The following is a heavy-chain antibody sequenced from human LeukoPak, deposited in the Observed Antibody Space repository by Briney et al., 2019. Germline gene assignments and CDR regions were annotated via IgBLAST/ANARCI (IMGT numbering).Heavy chain of an antibody. Sequence: GGSLRLSCAASVFTFSSYWMHWVRQAPGKGLVWVSRINTDGSSTSYADSVKGRFTISRDNAKNTLYLQMNSLRAEDTAVYYCARIAWRLLLPLDYWGQGTLVTVSS. J-gene: IGHJ4*02. CDR1: VFTFSSYW. CDR2: INTDGSST. CDR3: ARIAWRLLLPLDY. D-gene: IGHD3-22*01. V-gene: IGHV3-74*01.